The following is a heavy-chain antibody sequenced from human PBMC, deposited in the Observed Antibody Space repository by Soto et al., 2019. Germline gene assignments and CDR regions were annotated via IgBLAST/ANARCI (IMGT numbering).Heavy chain of an antibody. V-gene: IGHV4-4*07. J-gene: IGHJ3*02. CDR3: VRGDVFDI. CDR1: GGSISGYF. D-gene: IGHD3-16*01. CDR2: IYSAGST. Sequence: QLQLQESGPGLVKPSETLSLICTVSGGSISGYFWSWVRHPAGKGLEWIGRIYSAGSTNYNPSLKSRVTMSVDTSQNQFSLKLTSVTAADTAMYYCVRGDVFDIWGRGTMVTVSS.